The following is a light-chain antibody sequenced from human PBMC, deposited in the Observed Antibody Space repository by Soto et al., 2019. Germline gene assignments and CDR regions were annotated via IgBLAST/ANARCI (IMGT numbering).Light chain of an antibody. CDR1: QSVSSSY. CDR2: GAS. J-gene: IGKJ1*01. V-gene: IGKV3-20*01. Sequence: EIVLTHSPGTLSLSPGERATLSCRASQSVSSSYLAWYQQKPGQAPRLLIYGASSRATGIPDRFSGSGSGTDFTLTISRLEPEDFAVYSCQQYGSSSWTFGQGTKV. CDR3: QQYGSSSWT.